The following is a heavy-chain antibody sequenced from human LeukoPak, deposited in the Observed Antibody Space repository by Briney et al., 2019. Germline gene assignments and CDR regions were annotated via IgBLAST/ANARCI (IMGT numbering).Heavy chain of an antibody. CDR2: IYYSGST. J-gene: IGHJ6*02. Sequence: SETLSPTCTVSGGSISTRSYYWGWIRQPPGKGLEWIGSIYYSGSTNYNPSLKSRVTIPVDTSKNQFSLKLSSVTAADTAVYYCAAGGGRVAATLGLYYYGMDVWGQGTTVTVSS. CDR3: AAGGGRVAATLGLYYYGMDV. V-gene: IGHV4-39*07. D-gene: IGHD2-15*01. CDR1: GGSISTRSYY.